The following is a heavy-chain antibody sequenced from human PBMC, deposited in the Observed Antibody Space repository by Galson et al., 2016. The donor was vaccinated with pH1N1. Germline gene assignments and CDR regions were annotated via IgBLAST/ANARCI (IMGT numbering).Heavy chain of an antibody. CDR3: ARDESGYGDSFPDVFDI. V-gene: IGHV3-30*12. CDR1: GFTFSSCG. CDR2: ILYNGNDK. D-gene: IGHD4-17*01. J-gene: IGHJ3*02. Sequence: SLRLSCAASGFTFSSCGIYWVRQAPGKGLEWAGNILYNGNDKYYADSVKGRFTISRDSSMTTVHLQMISVTVEDTAVYFCARDESGYGDSFPDVFDIWGQGTMVTVSS.